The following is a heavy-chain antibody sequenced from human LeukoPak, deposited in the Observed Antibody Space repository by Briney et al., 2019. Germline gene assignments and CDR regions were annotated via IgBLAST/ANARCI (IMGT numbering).Heavy chain of an antibody. CDR1: GFTFSSSS. Sequence: AGGSLRLSCAASGFTFSSSSMNWVRQAPGKGLEWVSYISGSGSPVYYADSVKGRFTISRDNAKNSLYLQMNSLRDEDTAVYYCARRYCSSTSCHYFDYWGQGTLVTVSS. D-gene: IGHD2-2*01. V-gene: IGHV3-48*02. CDR2: ISGSGSPV. CDR3: ARRYCSSTSCHYFDY. J-gene: IGHJ4*02.